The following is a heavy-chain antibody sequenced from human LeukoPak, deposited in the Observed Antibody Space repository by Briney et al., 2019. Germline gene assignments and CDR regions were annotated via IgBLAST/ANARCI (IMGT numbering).Heavy chain of an antibody. CDR1: GYTFTSYG. CDR3: ARGSGWQHYYYYGMDV. D-gene: IGHD6-19*01. CDR2: MNPNSGNT. V-gene: IGHV1-8*01. J-gene: IGHJ6*02. Sequence: PWASVTVSCKASGYTFTSYGINWVRQAAGQGLEWMGWMNPNSGNTGYAQKFQGRVTMTRNTSISTAYMELSSLRSEDTAVYYCARGSGWQHYYYYGMDVWGQGTTVTVSS.